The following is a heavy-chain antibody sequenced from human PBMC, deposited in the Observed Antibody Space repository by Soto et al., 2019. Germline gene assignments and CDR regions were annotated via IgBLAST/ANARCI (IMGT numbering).Heavy chain of an antibody. D-gene: IGHD6-19*01. CDR3: ARSIAVAGLDY. CDR1: GFTLSSYS. Sequence: PGGSLRLSCAASGFTLSSYSMHWVRQAPGKGLEWVSVISYDGNKKLYGDSVKGRFSISRDTSKNTVYLQMNSLRPEDTAVYYCARSIAVAGLDYWGQGTLVTVSS. V-gene: IGHV3-30-3*01. J-gene: IGHJ4*02. CDR2: ISYDGNKK.